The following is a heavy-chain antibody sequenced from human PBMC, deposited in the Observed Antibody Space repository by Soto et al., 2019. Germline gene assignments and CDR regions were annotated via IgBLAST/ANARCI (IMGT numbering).Heavy chain of an antibody. CDR2: IIPILGIA. J-gene: IGHJ4*02. V-gene: IGHV1-69*04. D-gene: IGHD3-22*01. Sequence: SVKVSCKASGYTFTSYGISWVRQAPGQGLEWMGRIIPILGIANYAQKFQGRVTITADKSTSTAYMELSSLRSEDTAVYYCARQIVVVITQDYYFDYWGQGTLVTVSS. CDR3: ARQIVVVITQDYYFDY. CDR1: GYTFTSYG.